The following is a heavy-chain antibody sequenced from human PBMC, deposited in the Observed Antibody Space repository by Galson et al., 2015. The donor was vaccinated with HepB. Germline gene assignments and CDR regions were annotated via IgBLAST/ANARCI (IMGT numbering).Heavy chain of an antibody. Sequence: SLRLSCAASGFTFSSYGMHWVRQAPGKGLEWVAFIRYDGSNKYYADSVKGRFTISRDNSKNTLYLQMNSLRAEDTAVYYCAKEGVWFGELFGSGWFDPWGQGTLVTVSS. CDR1: GFTFSSYG. V-gene: IGHV3-30*02. CDR2: IRYDGSNK. J-gene: IGHJ5*02. CDR3: AKEGVWFGELFGSGWFDP. D-gene: IGHD3-10*01.